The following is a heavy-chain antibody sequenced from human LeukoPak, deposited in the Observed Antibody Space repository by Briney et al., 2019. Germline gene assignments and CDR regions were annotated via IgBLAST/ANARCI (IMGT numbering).Heavy chain of an antibody. CDR1: GESFSGYY. CDR2: INHSGST. V-gene: IGHV4-34*01. CDR3: ARGLYYDFWSGYYAPYNWFDP. Sequence: SETLSLTCAVYGESFSGYYWSWIRQPPGRGLEWIGEINHSGSTSYSASLKSRVTISVDTSKNQFSLKLSSVTAADTAVYYCARGLYYDFWSGYYAPYNWFDPWGQGTLVTVSS. D-gene: IGHD3-3*01. J-gene: IGHJ5*02.